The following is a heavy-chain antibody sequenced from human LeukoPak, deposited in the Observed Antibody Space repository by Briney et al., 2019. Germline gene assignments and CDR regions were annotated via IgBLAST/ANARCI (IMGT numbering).Heavy chain of an antibody. CDR1: GYTFTNYY. J-gene: IGHJ5*02. Sequence: ASVKVSCKTSGYTFTNYYMHWVRQAPGQGLEWMGIINPSGTSTTYAQKFQGRVTMTRDTSTSTAYMELRSLRSDDTAVYYCARTSHESVLYWSDPWGQGTLVNV. V-gene: IGHV1-46*01. CDR3: ARTSHESVLYWSDP. D-gene: IGHD3-16*01. CDR2: INPSGTST.